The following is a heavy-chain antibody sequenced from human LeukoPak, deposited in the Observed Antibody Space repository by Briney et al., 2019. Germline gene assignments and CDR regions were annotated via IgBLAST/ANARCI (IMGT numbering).Heavy chain of an antibody. CDR1: GFTFSDYY. D-gene: IGHD2-2*01. V-gene: IGHV3-11*01. CDR3: ARALCSSTSCYAGGYMDV. Sequence: KPGGSLRLSCAASGFTFSDYYMSWIRQAPGKGLEWVSYISSSGSTIYYADSVEGRFTISRDNAKNSLYLQMNSLRAEDTAVYYCARALCSSTSCYAGGYMDVWGKGTTVTVSS. J-gene: IGHJ6*03. CDR2: ISSSGSTI.